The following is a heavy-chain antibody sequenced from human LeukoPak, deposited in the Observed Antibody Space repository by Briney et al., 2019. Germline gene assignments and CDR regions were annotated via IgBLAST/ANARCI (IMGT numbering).Heavy chain of an antibody. Sequence: GASVKVSCKASGYTFTSYYMHWVRQAPGQGLEWMGIINPSGGSTNYAQKFQGRVTMTRDMSTSTVYMELSSLGSEDTAVYYCARVSPSQYYDILTGYDDYWGQGTLVTVSS. J-gene: IGHJ4*02. CDR2: INPSGGST. CDR3: ARVSPSQYYDILTGYDDY. D-gene: IGHD3-9*01. V-gene: IGHV1-46*01. CDR1: GYTFTSYY.